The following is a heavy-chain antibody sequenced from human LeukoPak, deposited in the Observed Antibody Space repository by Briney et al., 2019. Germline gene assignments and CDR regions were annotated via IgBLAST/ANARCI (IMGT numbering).Heavy chain of an antibody. J-gene: IGHJ4*02. Sequence: GGSLSLSCAASGFTFSIYWMSWVRQAPGKGLEWVANIKQDGSEKYYVDSVKGRFTISRDNAKNSLYLQMNSLRAEDTAVYYCARVGSVLRYFDWLTDPHYWGQGTLVTVSS. CDR2: IKQDGSEK. CDR3: ARVGSVLRYFDWLTDPHY. D-gene: IGHD3-9*01. CDR1: GFTFSIYW. V-gene: IGHV3-7*01.